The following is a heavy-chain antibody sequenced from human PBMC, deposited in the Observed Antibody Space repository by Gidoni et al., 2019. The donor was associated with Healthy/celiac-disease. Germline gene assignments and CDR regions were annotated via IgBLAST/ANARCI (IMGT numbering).Heavy chain of an antibody. CDR1: GFTFGDYA. D-gene: IGHD3-3*01. J-gene: IGHJ4*02. CDR2: MRSKAYGGTT. V-gene: IGHV3-49*04. Sequence: EVQLVESGGGLVQPGRSLRLSCTASGFTFGDYAMSWVRQAPGKGLEWVGFMRSKAYGGTTEYAASVKGRFTISRDDSKSIAYLQMNSLKTEDTAVYYCTSEPYDFWGFPYWGQGTLVTVSS. CDR3: TSEPYDFWGFPY.